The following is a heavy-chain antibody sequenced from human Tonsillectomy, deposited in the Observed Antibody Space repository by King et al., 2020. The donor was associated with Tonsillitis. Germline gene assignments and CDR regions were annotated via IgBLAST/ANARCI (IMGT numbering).Heavy chain of an antibody. Sequence: QFTLKESGPTLVKPKQTLTLTCTFSGFSLNTTAVGVGWIRQPPGKALEWLALIYWDYDKRYSPSLKSRLTTTKDTSKSQVGLTMTNMDPVDTATYYCAHERLLDAEGGFDYWGQGTLVTVSS. D-gene: IGHD2-15*01. CDR3: AHERLLDAEGGFDY. J-gene: IGHJ4*02. V-gene: IGHV2-5*02. CDR1: GFSLNTTAVG. CDR2: IYWDYDK.